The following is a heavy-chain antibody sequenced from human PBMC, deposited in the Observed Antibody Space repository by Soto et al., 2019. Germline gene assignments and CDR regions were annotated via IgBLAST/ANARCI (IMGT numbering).Heavy chain of an antibody. D-gene: IGHD3-16*02. CDR2: IHYSGST. CDR3: ARDSTYRGAFDI. V-gene: IGHV4-59*01. CDR1: GGSISSYY. Sequence: QVQLQESGPGLVKPSETLCLTCTVSGGSISSYYWTWIRQPPGKGLEWIGYIHYSGSTNYNPSLKSRVTISVDTSKNDFSLKLSSVSAADTAVYYCARDSTYRGAFDIWGQGTMVTVSS. J-gene: IGHJ3*02.